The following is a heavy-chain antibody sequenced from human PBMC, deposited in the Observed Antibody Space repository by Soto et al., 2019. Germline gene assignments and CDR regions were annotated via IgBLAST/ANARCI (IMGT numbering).Heavy chain of an antibody. CDR2: ISYDGSNK. CDR3: AKVSYGSGSLRGYGMDV. CDR1: GFTFSSYG. Sequence: QVQLVESGGGVVQPGRSLRLSCAASGFTFSSYGMHWVRQAPGKGLEWVVVISYDGSNKYYADSVKGRFTISRDNSKNTLYLQMNSLRAEDTAVYYCAKVSYGSGSLRGYGMDVWGQGTTVTVSS. J-gene: IGHJ6*02. D-gene: IGHD3-10*01. V-gene: IGHV3-30*18.